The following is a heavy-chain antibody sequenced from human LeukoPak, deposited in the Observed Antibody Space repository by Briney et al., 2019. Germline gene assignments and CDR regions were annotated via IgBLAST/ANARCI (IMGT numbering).Heavy chain of an antibody. CDR3: AREADFWSGYFRNWFDP. J-gene: IGHJ5*02. V-gene: IGHV1-69*13. D-gene: IGHD3-3*01. CDR1: GGTFISYA. CDR2: IIPIFGTA. Sequence: ASVKVSCTASGGTFISYAISWVRQAPGQGLEWMGGIIPIFGTANYAQKFQGRVTITADESTSTAYMELSSLRSEDTAVYYCAREADFWSGYFRNWFDPWGQGTLVTVSS.